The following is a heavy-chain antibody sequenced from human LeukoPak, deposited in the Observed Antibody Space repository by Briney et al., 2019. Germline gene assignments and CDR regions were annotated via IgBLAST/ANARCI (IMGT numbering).Heavy chain of an antibody. Sequence: SETLSLTCTVSGGSISSYYWSWIRQPPGKGLEWIGEINHSGSTNYNPSLKSRVTISVDTSKNQFSLKLSSVTAADTAVYYCARTSPGYSYDYFDYWGQGTLVTVSS. CDR1: GGSISSYY. J-gene: IGHJ4*02. D-gene: IGHD5-18*01. CDR2: INHSGST. V-gene: IGHV4-34*01. CDR3: ARTSPGYSYDYFDY.